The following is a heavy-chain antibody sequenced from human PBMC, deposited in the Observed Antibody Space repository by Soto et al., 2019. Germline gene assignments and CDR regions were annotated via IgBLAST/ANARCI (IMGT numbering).Heavy chain of an antibody. CDR1: GFTFSNAW. D-gene: IGHD3-10*01. Sequence: GGSLRLSCAASGFTFSNAWMSWVRQAPGKGLEWVGRIKSKTDVGTTDYAAPVKGRFTIARDDSKNTLYLQMNRLKTEDTAVYYCTTGPETMDPIDYWGQGTLVTVSS. V-gene: IGHV3-15*01. CDR3: TTGPETMDPIDY. J-gene: IGHJ4*02. CDR2: IKSKTDVGTT.